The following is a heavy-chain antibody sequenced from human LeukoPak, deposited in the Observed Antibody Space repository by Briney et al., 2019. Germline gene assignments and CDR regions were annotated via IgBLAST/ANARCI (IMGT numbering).Heavy chain of an antibody. V-gene: IGHV1-8*01. J-gene: IGHJ4*02. CDR2: MNPNTGNT. CDR3: ARESGYSDKYYFDY. D-gene: IGHD5-12*01. Sequence: ASVKVSCKASGYTFNSYDINWVRQATGQGLEWMGWMNPNTGNTGYGERFQGRVTMTRDNSISTAYLELNSLTSEDTAVYYCARESGYSDKYYFDYWGQGTLVTVSS. CDR1: GYTFNSYD.